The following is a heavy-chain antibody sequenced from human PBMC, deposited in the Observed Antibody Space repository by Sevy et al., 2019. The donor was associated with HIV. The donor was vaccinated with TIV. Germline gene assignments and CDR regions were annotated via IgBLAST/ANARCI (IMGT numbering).Heavy chain of an antibody. Sequence: GGSLRLSCAASGFTFSSYAMSWVRQAPGKGLEWVSAISGRGGSTYYADSVKGRFTISRDNSKNTLYLQMNSLRAEDTAVYYCAKVDGFDYYDSSGYYYLFDYWGQGTLVTVSS. V-gene: IGHV3-23*01. CDR1: GFTFSSYA. J-gene: IGHJ4*02. CDR3: AKVDGFDYYDSSGYYYLFDY. D-gene: IGHD3-22*01. CDR2: ISGRGGST.